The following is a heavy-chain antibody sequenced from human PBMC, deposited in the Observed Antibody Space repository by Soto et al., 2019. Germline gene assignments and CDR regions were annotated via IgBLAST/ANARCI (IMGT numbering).Heavy chain of an antibody. CDR1: GYTFTSYD. Sequence: QVQLVQSGAEVKKPGASVKVSCKASGYTFTSYDINWVRQATGQGLEWMGWMNPNSGNTGNAQKFQGRITMTRNTSIITAYRELSNLRSEDTAVYYWARTVEWLASFDYWGQGTLVTVSS. V-gene: IGHV1-8*01. CDR3: ARTVEWLASFDY. J-gene: IGHJ4*02. CDR2: MNPNSGNT. D-gene: IGHD6-19*01.